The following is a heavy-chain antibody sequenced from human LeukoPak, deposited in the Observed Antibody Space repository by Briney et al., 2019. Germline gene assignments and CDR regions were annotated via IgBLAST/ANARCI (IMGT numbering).Heavy chain of an antibody. D-gene: IGHD3-10*01. Sequence: SQTLSLTFAISGDSVSSNMAAWTWIRQSPSKGLEWLERTYYRSKWYNDYAVSVKSRITINPDTSKNQFSLQLNSVTPEDTAVYYCAREPTVSGSYYGYYYMDVWGKGTTVTVSS. J-gene: IGHJ6*03. CDR2: TYYRSKWYN. CDR1: GDSVSSNMAA. CDR3: AREPTVSGSYYGYYYMDV. V-gene: IGHV6-1*01.